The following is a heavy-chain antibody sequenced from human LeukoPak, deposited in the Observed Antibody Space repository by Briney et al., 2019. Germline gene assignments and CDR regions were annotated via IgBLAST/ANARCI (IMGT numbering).Heavy chain of an antibody. CDR2: IRSKTYGGAP. D-gene: IGHD4-17*01. V-gene: IGHV3-49*03. CDR3: SRDRGLYGVDLSDY. Sequence: PGRSLRLSCTASGFTFGDYAMSWFRQAPGKGLEWVGFIRSKTYGGAPEYAASVKGRFTISRDDSKSIAYLQMNSLKTEDTAVYYCSRDRGLYGVDLSDYWGQGTLVTVSS. J-gene: IGHJ4*02. CDR1: GFTFGDYA.